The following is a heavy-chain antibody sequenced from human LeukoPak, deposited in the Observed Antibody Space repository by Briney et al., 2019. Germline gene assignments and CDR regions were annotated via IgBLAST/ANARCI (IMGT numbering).Heavy chain of an antibody. CDR2: IAYDGSRA. D-gene: IGHD1-14*01. CDR1: GFTFGGYG. J-gene: IGHJ4*02. V-gene: IGHV3-33*01. Sequence: GGSLRLSCAGSGFTFGGYGMHWFRQTPGKGLEWVAVIAYDGSRAFYAVSVKGRFTISRDNSKNTMSVQMDDLRAEDAAVYYCTRYNNDHFDYWGQGTLVTVSS. CDR3: TRYNNDHFDY.